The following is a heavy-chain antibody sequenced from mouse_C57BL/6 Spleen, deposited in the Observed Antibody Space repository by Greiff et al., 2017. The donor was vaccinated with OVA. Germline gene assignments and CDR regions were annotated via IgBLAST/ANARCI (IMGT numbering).Heavy chain of an antibody. D-gene: IGHD2-10*01. V-gene: IGHV1-15*01. CDR1: GYTFTDYE. Sequence: VKLVESGAELVRPGASVTLSCKASGYTFTDYEMHWVKQTPVHGLEWIGAIDPETGGTAYNQKFKGKAILTADKSSSTAYMELRSLTSEDSAVYYCTRSPYFVWGTGTTVTVSS. CDR2: IDPETGGT. J-gene: IGHJ1*03. CDR3: TRSPYFV.